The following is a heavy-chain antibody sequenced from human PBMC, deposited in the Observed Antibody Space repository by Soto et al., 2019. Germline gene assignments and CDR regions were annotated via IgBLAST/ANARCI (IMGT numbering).Heavy chain of an antibody. V-gene: IGHV5-10-1*01. CDR3: ARTISGYPPYYYYGMDV. CDR1: GYSFTSYW. J-gene: IGHJ6*02. CDR2: IDPSDSYT. D-gene: IGHD3-22*01. Sequence: GESLKISCKGSGYSFTSYWISWVRQMPGKGLEWMGRIDPSDSYTNYSPSFQGHVTISADKSISTAYLQWSSLKASDTAMYYCARTISGYPPYYYYGMDVWGQGTTVTVSS.